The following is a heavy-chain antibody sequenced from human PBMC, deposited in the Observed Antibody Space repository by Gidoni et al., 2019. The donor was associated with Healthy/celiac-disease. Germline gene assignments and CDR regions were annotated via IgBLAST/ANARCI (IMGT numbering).Heavy chain of an antibody. CDR1: GYTFTSYY. CDR3: ARGEWEQLADY. CDR2: INPSGGST. V-gene: IGHV1-46*01. Sequence: QVQLVQSGAEVKKPGASVKVPCKASGYTFTSYYMHRVRQAPGQGLEWMGIINPSGGSTSYAQKFQGRVTMTRDTSTSTVYMELSSLRSEDTAVYYCARGEWEQLADYWGQGTLVTVSS. J-gene: IGHJ4*02. D-gene: IGHD1-26*01.